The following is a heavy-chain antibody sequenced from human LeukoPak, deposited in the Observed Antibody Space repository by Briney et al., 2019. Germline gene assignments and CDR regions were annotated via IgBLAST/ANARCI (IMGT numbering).Heavy chain of an antibody. CDR3: ARGGVNPVDH. J-gene: IGHJ4*02. V-gene: IGHV3-74*01. CDR1: GFPFNSSW. Sequence: PGGSLRLSCAASGFPFNSSWMHWVRHALGKGLGWVSDLNGYSTTISYADSVKGRSTISRDNAKSILYLQMNNLRAEDTAMYFCARGGVNPVDHWGQGTLVTVSS. D-gene: IGHD1-14*01. CDR2: LNGYSTTI.